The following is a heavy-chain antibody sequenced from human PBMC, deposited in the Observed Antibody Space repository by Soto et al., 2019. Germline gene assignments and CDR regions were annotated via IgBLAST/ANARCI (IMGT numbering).Heavy chain of an antibody. D-gene: IGHD3-22*01. Sequence: PGGSLRLSCAASGFTFSSYSMNWVRQAPGKGLEWVSYISSSSSTIYYADSVKGRFIISRDNAKNILYLQMNSLTAEDTAVYYCARPRYDGSGTPFDHWGQGSLVTVSS. V-gene: IGHV3-48*04. J-gene: IGHJ4*02. CDR3: ARPRYDGSGTPFDH. CDR1: GFTFSSYS. CDR2: ISSSSSTI.